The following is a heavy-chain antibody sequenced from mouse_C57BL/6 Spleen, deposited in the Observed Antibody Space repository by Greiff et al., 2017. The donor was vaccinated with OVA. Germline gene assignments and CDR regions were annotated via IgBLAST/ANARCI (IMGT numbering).Heavy chain of an antibody. D-gene: IGHD1-1*01. CDR1: GFTFSDYG. CDR2: ISSGSSTI. V-gene: IGHV5-17*01. CDR3: ARNHYGSSSYAMDY. Sequence: EVKLMESGGGLVKPGGSLKLSCAASGFTFSDYGMHWVRQAPEKGLEWVAYISSGSSTIYYADTVKGRFTISRDNAKNTLFLQMTSLRSEDTAMYYCARNHYGSSSYAMDYWGQGTSVTVSS. J-gene: IGHJ4*01.